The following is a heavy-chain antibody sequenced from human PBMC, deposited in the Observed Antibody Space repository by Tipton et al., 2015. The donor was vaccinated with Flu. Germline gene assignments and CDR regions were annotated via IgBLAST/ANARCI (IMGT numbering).Heavy chain of an antibody. D-gene: IGHD3-10*01. Sequence: QLVQSGAEVKKSGASVKVSCQASGYSFTGYYIYWVRQAPGQGLEWMGWIHPNSGGTNYAQKFQGRVTMTTDTSISTAYMELSRLRSDDTAMYYCAREGIWLGQLLYGMDVWGQGTTVTVSS. CDR1: GYSFTGYY. CDR3: AREGIWLGQLLYGMDV. J-gene: IGHJ6*02. V-gene: IGHV1-2*02. CDR2: IHPNSGGT.